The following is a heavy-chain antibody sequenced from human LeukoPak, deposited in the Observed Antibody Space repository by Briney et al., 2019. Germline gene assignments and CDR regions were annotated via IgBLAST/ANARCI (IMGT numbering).Heavy chain of an antibody. CDR1: GFTFSDYY. CDR2: ITSSGSTR. V-gene: IGHV3-11*01. J-gene: IGHJ3*02. CDR3: ARDRGSYSSSWGNAFDI. D-gene: IGHD6-13*01. Sequence: SGGSLRLSCAASGFTFSDYYMSWIRQAPGKGLEWASYITSSGSTRYYPDSVKGRFTISRDNAKNSLYLQMNSLRAEDTAVYYCARDRGSYSSSWGNAFDIWGQGTMVTVSS.